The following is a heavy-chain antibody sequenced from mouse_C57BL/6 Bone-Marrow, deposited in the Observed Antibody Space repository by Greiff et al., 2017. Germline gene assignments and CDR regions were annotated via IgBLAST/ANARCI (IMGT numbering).Heavy chain of an antibody. D-gene: IGHD2-3*01. J-gene: IGHJ3*01. CDR1: GYAFSSYW. CDR2: IYPGGGDT. CDR3: ARDGYYPWFAY. Sequence: QVQLQQSGAELVKPGASVKISCKASGYAFSSYWMNWVKQRPGKGLEWIGQIYPGGGDTNYNGKFKGKATLTADKSSSKAYMQRSSLTSEDSAVYFCARDGYYPWFAYWGQGTLVTVSA. V-gene: IGHV1-80*01.